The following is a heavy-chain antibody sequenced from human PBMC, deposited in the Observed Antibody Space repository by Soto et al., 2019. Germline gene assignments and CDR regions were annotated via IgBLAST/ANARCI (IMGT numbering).Heavy chain of an antibody. J-gene: IGHJ4*02. CDR3: ARLRVTTVDY. D-gene: IGHD4-17*01. CDR1: GGSTSSGGYS. CDR2: IYHSGST. Sequence: PSETLSLTCAVSGGSTSSGGYSWSWIRQPPGKGLEWIGYIYHSGSTYYNPSLKSRVTISVDRSKNQFSLKLSSVTAADTAVYYCARLRVTTVDYWGQGTLVTVS. V-gene: IGHV4-30-2*01.